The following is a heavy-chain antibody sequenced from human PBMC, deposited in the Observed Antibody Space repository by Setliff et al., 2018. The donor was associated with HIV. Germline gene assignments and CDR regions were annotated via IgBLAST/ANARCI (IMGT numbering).Heavy chain of an antibody. CDR3: ARRGSYSSPETL. CDR2: IYTSGST. J-gene: IGHJ4*02. Sequence: PSETLSLTCTVSGGSITNYYWSWIRQPPGKGLQWIGYIYTSGSTNYNPSLKSRVTISVDTSKNQFSLKVSSVTAADTAVHYCARRGSYSSPETLWGQGTLVTVSS. CDR1: GGSITNYY. V-gene: IGHV4-4*09. D-gene: IGHD1-26*01.